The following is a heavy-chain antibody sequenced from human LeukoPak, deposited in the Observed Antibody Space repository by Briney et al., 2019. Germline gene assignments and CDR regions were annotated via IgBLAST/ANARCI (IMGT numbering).Heavy chain of an antibody. J-gene: IGHJ4*02. Sequence: ASVKVSCKTSGYTFTNYGISWVRQAPGQGLEWMRWISAYNGNTKSAQKLQGRVTMTTDTSSSTAYMELRRLRSDDTAMYYCARATKIAGGGSVDYWGQGTLVTVSS. D-gene: IGHD6-13*01. V-gene: IGHV1-18*01. CDR2: ISAYNGNT. CDR3: ARATKIAGGGSVDY. CDR1: GYTFTNYG.